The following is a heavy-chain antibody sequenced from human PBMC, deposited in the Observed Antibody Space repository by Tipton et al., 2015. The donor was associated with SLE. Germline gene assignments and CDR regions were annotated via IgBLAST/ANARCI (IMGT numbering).Heavy chain of an antibody. CDR1: GDSISGGDYY. J-gene: IGHJ5*02. D-gene: IGHD6-19*01. CDR3: ARQKGGWFEDVA. V-gene: IGHV4-61*02. Sequence: TLSLTCTVSGDSISGGDYYWTWIRQPAGKGLEWIGRIYINGPSNYNPSLRSRFTISVDTSQIQLSLKLTSAAAADTAVYYCARQKGGWFEDVAWGLGAQVTVSS. CDR2: IYINGPS.